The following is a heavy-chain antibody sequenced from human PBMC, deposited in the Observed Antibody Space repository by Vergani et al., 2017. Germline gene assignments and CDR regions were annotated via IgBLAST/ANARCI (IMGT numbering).Heavy chain of an antibody. V-gene: IGHV1-46*03. CDR2: INPSGGHT. CDR3: ARGDYAILAGYQY. Sequence: QVQVVQSGAEVKKSGASVKVSCKTSGYTFSNYYMHWVRHAPGQGLEWMGIINPSGGHTNYAQQFQGRVTMTRDTSTNKVYMELSSLRSEDTAIYYCARGDYAILAGYQYWGQGTLVTVSA. CDR1: GYTFSNYY. J-gene: IGHJ4*02. D-gene: IGHD3-9*01.